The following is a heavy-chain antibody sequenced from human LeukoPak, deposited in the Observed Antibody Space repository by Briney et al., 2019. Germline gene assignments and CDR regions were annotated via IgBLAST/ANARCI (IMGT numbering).Heavy chain of an antibody. CDR1: GGSISSSSYY. Sequence: NPSETLSLTCTVSGGSISSSSYYWGWIRQPPGKGLEWIGSIYYSGSTYYNPSLKSRVTISVDTSKNQFSLKLSSVTAADTAVYYCAGNLAAAEGYFDYWGQGTLVTVSS. CDR3: AGNLAAAEGYFDY. D-gene: IGHD6-13*01. J-gene: IGHJ4*02. V-gene: IGHV4-39*07. CDR2: IYYSGST.